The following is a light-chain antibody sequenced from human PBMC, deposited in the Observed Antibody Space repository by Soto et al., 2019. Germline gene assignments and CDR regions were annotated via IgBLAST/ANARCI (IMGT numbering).Light chain of an antibody. J-gene: IGKJ5*01. V-gene: IGKV3-11*01. CDR2: DAS. CDR3: QQRSNWPLA. CDR1: QSVSSY. Sequence: EIVLTQSPGTLSLSPWERATLSCRASQSVSSYLAWYQQKPGQAPRLLIYDASNRATGIPARFSGSGSGTDFTLTISSLEPEDFAVYYCQQRSNWPLAFGQGTRLENK.